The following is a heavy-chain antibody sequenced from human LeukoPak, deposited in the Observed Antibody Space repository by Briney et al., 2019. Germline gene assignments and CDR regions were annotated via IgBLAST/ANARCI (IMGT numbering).Heavy chain of an antibody. V-gene: IGHV4-34*01. Sequence: SETLSLTCAVYGGSFSGYYWSWIRQPPGKGLEWIGEINHSGSTNYNPSLKSRVTISVDTSKNQFSLKLSSVTAADTAVYYCARWRVGKIFRWSFPFDYWGQGTLVTVSS. CDR3: ARWRVGKIFRWSFPFDY. CDR2: INHSGST. CDR1: GGSFSGYY. J-gene: IGHJ4*02. D-gene: IGHD3-3*01.